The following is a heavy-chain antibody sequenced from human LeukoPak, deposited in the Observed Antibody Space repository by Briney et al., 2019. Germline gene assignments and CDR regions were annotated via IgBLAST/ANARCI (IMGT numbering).Heavy chain of an antibody. CDR1: GFTFGDYA. J-gene: IGHJ4*02. CDR2: IRSQAYDGTT. CDR3: TRGPMIVVVIGLEGPSHTFDY. D-gene: IGHD3-22*01. Sequence: GGSLRLSCTASGFTFGDYAMSWVRQAPGKGLEWVGFIRSQAYDGTTEYAASVKGRFTISRDDSKSIAYLQMNSLKTEDTAVYYCTRGPMIVVVIGLEGPSHTFDYWGQGTLVTVSS. V-gene: IGHV3-49*04.